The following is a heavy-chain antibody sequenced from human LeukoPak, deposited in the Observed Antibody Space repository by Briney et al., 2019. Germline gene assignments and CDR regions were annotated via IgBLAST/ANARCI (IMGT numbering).Heavy chain of an antibody. CDR3: ARDQRRVGYNCAFDF. D-gene: IGHD5-24*01. CDR1: GYTFTGYY. Sequence: ASVKVSCKASGYTFTGYYMHWVRQAPGQGLEWMGWINPNSGGTNYAQKFQGRVTMTRDTSISTAYMELSRLRSDDTAVYYCARDQRRVGYNCAFDFWARGTRVTVSS. CDR2: INPNSGGT. V-gene: IGHV1-2*02. J-gene: IGHJ4*02.